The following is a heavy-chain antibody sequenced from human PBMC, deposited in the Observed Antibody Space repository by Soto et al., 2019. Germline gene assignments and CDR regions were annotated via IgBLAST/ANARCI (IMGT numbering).Heavy chain of an antibody. V-gene: IGHV4-59*12. CDR3: ARGGTAMDVGYFDY. CDR2: IYYSGST. J-gene: IGHJ4*02. CDR1: GGSISSYY. Sequence: PSETLSLTCTVSGGSISSYYWSWIRQPPGKGLEWIGYIYYSGSTNYNPSLKSRVTISVDTSKNQFSLKLSSVTAADTAVYYCARGGTAMDVGYFDYWGQGTLVTVSS. D-gene: IGHD5-18*01.